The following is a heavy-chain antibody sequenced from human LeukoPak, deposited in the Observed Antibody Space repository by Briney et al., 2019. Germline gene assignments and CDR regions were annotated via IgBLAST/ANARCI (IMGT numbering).Heavy chain of an antibody. V-gene: IGHV4-61*02. Sequence: SETLSLTCTVSGGSISTGSYYWSWIRQPAGKGLEWIGRIYTSGSTNYNPSLKSRVTISVDTSKNQFSLKLSSVTAADTAVYYCARVYYGSGPLGRRYYYYYMDVWGKGTTVTVSS. CDR1: GGSISTGSYY. CDR2: IYTSGST. CDR3: ARVYYGSGPLGRRYYYYYMDV. D-gene: IGHD3-10*01. J-gene: IGHJ6*03.